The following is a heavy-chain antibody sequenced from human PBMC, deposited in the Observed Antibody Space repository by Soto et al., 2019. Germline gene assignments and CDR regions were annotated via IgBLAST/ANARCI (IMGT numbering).Heavy chain of an antibody. CDR1: GYSISSGYY. V-gene: IGHV4-38-2*02. Sequence: QSLTCAVSGYSISSGYYWGWIRQPPGKGLEWIGSIYHSGSTYYNPSLKSRVTISVDTSKNQFSLKLSSVTAADTAVYYCARDYYDSSGYYDIFDYWGQGTLVTVS. D-gene: IGHD3-22*01. CDR2: IYHSGST. J-gene: IGHJ4*02. CDR3: ARDYYDSSGYYDIFDY.